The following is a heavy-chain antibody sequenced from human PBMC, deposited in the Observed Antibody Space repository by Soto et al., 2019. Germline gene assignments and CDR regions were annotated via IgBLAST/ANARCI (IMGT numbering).Heavy chain of an antibody. J-gene: IGHJ4*02. CDR1: GFTFSNYA. CDR2: MSGTAGNT. CDR3: AKKYYFGSGSYVFYFDY. D-gene: IGHD3-10*01. V-gene: IGHV3-23*01. Sequence: EVQLLESGGGSVQPGGSLRLSCAASGFTFSNYAMTWVRQAPGKGLEWVSTMSGTAGNTYYADSVKGRFTISRDNSKNTQYLQRNSLRAEDTAVYYCAKKYYFGSGSYVFYFDYWGQGTLVTVSS.